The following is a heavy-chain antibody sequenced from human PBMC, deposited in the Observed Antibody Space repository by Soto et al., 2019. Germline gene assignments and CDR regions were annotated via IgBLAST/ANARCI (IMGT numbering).Heavy chain of an antibody. V-gene: IGHV2-5*02. Sequence: QITLKESGPTLVKPTQTLTLTCTFSGFSLSTSGVGVAWIRQPPGKALEWLALIYWDDDKRYSPSLKSRLTITKDTSKNQVVLTMTNMDPGDTATYYCAHSRKSYYDILTGYNYWGQGTVVTVSS. CDR3: AHSRKSYYDILTGYNY. J-gene: IGHJ4*02. CDR2: IYWDDDK. D-gene: IGHD3-9*01. CDR1: GFSLSTSGVG.